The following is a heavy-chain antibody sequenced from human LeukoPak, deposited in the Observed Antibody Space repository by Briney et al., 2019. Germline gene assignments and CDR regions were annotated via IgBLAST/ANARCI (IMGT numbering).Heavy chain of an antibody. CDR2: FSSGGLTM. CDR1: GFPFSNYE. V-gene: IGHV3-48*03. J-gene: IGHJ4*02. Sequence: GSLRPSRAASGFPFSNYEMNWVRQAPGRELEWVSYFSSGGLTMYYADSVKGRFTISRDNAKNSLYLQMNSLRAEDTAVYYCARRTTGDDYWGQGTLVTVSS. CDR3: ARRTTGDDY. D-gene: IGHD4-17*01.